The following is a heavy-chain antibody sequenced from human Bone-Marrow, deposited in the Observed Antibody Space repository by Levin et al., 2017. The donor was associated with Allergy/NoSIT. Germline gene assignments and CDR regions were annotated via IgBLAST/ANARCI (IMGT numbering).Heavy chain of an antibody. CDR3: ARHLMEDSSPNWCDA. V-gene: IGHV4-39*01. Sequence: GSLRLSCLVSGDSITTSPYYWAWIRQSPEKGLDWIGSVYNTGSTYYNPSFESRLAISVDTSNNHFSLELRFVTAADTAVYYCARHLMEDSSPNWCDAWGQGTPVTVS. CDR1: GDSITTSPYY. CDR2: VYNTGST. J-gene: IGHJ5*02. D-gene: IGHD6-13*01.